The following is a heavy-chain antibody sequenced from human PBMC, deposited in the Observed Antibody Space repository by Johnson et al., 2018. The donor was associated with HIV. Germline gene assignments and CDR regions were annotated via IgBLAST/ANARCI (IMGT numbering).Heavy chain of an antibody. CDR1: GFTFSSYA. CDR2: ISYDGGNK. Sequence: QVQLVESGGGVVQPGRSLRLSCAASGFTFSSYAMHWVRQAPGKGLEWVAVISYDGGNKYYADSVKGRFTISRDNAKNSLYLQMNNLRAEDTAMYYCARSDASDIWGQGTMVTVSS. CDR3: ARSDASDI. V-gene: IGHV3-30-3*01. J-gene: IGHJ3*02.